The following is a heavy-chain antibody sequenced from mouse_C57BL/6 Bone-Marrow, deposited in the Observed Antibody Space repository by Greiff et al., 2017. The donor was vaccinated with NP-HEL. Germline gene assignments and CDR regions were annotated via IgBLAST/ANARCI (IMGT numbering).Heavy chain of an antibody. Sequence: QVQLQQSGAELVKPGASVKISCKASGYAFSSYWMNWVKQRPGKGLEWIGQIYPGDGDTNYNGKFKGKATLTADKSSSTAYMQLSSLTSEDSAVYFCARSVYDGYQVWFAYWGQGTLVTVSA. D-gene: IGHD2-3*01. J-gene: IGHJ3*01. CDR2: IYPGDGDT. V-gene: IGHV1-80*01. CDR1: GYAFSSYW. CDR3: ARSVYDGYQVWFAY.